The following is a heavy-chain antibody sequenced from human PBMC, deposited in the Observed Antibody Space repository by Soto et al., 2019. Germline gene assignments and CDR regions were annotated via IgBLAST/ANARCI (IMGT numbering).Heavy chain of an antibody. J-gene: IGHJ3*02. CDR2: ISYDGSNK. CDR1: GFTFSSYG. V-gene: IGHV3-30*18. CDR3: AKDFSSLVAFDI. Sequence: QVQLVQSGGGVDQPGRSLRLSCAASGFTFSSYGMYWVRQAPGKGLEWVAVISYDGSNKYYADSVKGRFTISRDNSKNTLYLQMNSLTAEDTAVYYCAKDFSSLVAFDIWGQGTMVTVSS.